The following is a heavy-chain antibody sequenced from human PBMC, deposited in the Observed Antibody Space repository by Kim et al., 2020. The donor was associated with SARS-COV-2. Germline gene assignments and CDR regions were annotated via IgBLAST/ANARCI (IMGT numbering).Heavy chain of an antibody. J-gene: IGHJ6*02. Sequence: ASVKVSCKASGYSFTGYYMNWVRQAPGQGLEWMGRINPNSGGTNYAQKFQGRVTMTRDTSISTAFMELRRLRSDDTVVYYCAREGYRYGGYGGYYYYGMDVWGQGTTVTVSS. CDR3: AREGYRYGGYGGYYYYGMDV. CDR2: INPNSGGT. V-gene: IGHV1-2*05. CDR1: GYSFTGYY. D-gene: IGHD6-13*01.